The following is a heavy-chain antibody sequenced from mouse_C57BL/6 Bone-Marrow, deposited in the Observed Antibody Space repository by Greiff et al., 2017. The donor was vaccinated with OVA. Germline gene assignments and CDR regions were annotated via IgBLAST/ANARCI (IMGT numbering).Heavy chain of an antibody. CDR1: GFTFSDYY. CDR3: ARHSYYSNYVIAY. Sequence: EVKVEESGGGLVQPGGSLKLSCAASGFTFSDYYMYWVSQTPEKRLEWVANISNGGGSTNYTDNVKGRFTISRDNAKNTLYLQMSRLKSEDAAMYYCARHSYYSNYVIAYWGQGTLVTVSA. J-gene: IGHJ3*01. CDR2: ISNGGGST. D-gene: IGHD2-5*01. V-gene: IGHV5-12*01.